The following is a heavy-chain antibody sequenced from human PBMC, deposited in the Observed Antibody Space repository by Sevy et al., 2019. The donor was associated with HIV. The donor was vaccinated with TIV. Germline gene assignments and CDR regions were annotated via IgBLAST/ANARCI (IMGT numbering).Heavy chain of an antibody. J-gene: IGHJ4*02. CDR1: GFTFNGYG. V-gene: IGHV3-48*01. D-gene: IGHD4-17*01. Sequence: GGSLRLSCVASGFTFNGYGMNWVRQAPGKGPEWISYISSGSGPIYYADSVKGRFTISRDNAKNSLYLQMNSLRAEDTAVFYCARDKYGDYAFDYWGQGTLVNVSS. CDR3: ARDKYGDYAFDY. CDR2: ISSGSGPI.